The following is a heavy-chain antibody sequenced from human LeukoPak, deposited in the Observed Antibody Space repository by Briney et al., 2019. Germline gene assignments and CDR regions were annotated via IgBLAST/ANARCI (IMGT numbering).Heavy chain of an antibody. CDR1: GFTFSSYS. CDR2: ISSSSNTK. J-gene: IGHJ3*01. V-gene: IGHV3-48*01. D-gene: IGHD2-21*02. Sequence: GGSLRLSCAASGFTFSSYSMSWVRQAPGKGLEWVSFISSSSNTKYNADSVKGRFTISRDNAKNSLNLQMNSLRAEDTAVYYCAKDSYQGDWGLDAFDVWGQGTMVTVSS. CDR3: AKDSYQGDWGLDAFDV.